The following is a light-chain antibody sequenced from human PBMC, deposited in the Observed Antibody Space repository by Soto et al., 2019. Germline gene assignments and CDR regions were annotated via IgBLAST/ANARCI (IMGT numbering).Light chain of an antibody. V-gene: IGLV1-47*02. CDR2: SNN. CDR3: AAWDDSLSGWV. J-gene: IGLJ3*02. Sequence: QSVLTQPPSASGTPGQRVTISCSGSSSNIGSNFAYWYQQLPGTAPKLLIYSNNQRLSGVPDRFSGSKSGTSASLAISGLRSEDEADYYCAAWDDSLSGWVFGGGTKLTVL. CDR1: SSNIGSNF.